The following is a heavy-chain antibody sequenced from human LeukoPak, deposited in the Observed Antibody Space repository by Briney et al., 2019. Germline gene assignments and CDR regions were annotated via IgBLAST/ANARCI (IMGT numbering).Heavy chain of an antibody. D-gene: IGHD6-19*01. J-gene: IGHJ4*02. CDR2: IGASSIPK. Sequence: GGSLRLSCAASGFAFSTHGMHWVRQAPGKGLEWVSNIGASSIPKYYADSVKGRFSISRDNARNSLYLQMNSLRVEDTAVYYCALLAVASDFDYWGQGALVTVSS. CDR1: GFAFSTHG. CDR3: ALLAVASDFDY. V-gene: IGHV3-48*04.